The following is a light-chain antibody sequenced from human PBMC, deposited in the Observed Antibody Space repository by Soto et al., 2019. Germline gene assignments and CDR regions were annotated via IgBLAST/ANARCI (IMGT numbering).Light chain of an antibody. CDR2: DVG. J-gene: IGLJ1*01. CDR3: CSYAGSCTFI. Sequence: QSVLTQPRSLSGSPGQSVTISCTGTSSDVGGYNYVSWYQQHPGKAPKLMIYDVGKRPSGVPDRFSGSKAGNMASLTISGLQAEDEADYYSCSYAGSCTFIYGAGTKVTAL. CDR1: SSDVGGYNY. V-gene: IGLV2-11*01.